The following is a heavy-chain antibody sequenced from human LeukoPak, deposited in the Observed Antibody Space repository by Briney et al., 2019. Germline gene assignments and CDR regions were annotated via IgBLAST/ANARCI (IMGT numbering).Heavy chain of an antibody. CDR3: ARRITMIVVVPGDDAFDI. Sequence: SETLSLTCTVSGGSISSSSYYWVWIRQPPGKGLEWIGSIYYSGSTYYNPSLKSRVTISVDTSKNQFSLKLSSVTAADAAVYYCARRITMIVVVPGDDAFDIWGQGTMVTVSS. CDR2: IYYSGST. V-gene: IGHV4-39*01. J-gene: IGHJ3*02. CDR1: GGSISSSSYY. D-gene: IGHD3-22*01.